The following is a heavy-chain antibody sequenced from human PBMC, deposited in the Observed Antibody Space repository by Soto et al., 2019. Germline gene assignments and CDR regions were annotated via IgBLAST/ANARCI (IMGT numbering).Heavy chain of an antibody. Sequence: EVQLLESGGGLVQHGGYLRLSCAASGLNFSSYAMSWVRQAPGKGLEWVSAISGSGGSTYYADSVKGRFTISRDNSKNTLYLQMNSLIAEDTAVYYCAKDRQYYDFWSGPKLYWGQGTLVTVSS. CDR1: GLNFSSYA. CDR3: AKDRQYYDFWSGPKLY. CDR2: ISGSGGST. V-gene: IGHV3-23*01. J-gene: IGHJ4*02. D-gene: IGHD3-3*01.